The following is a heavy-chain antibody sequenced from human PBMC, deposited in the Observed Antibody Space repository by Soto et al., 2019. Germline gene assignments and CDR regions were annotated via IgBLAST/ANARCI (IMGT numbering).Heavy chain of an antibody. D-gene: IGHD2-21*01. V-gene: IGHV5-51*01. J-gene: IGHJ4*02. CDR1: GYSFTSYW. Sequence: EVQLVQSGTEVKKPGESLKISCKASGYSFTSYWIGWVRQMPGKGLEWMGIIYPGNSDTRYSPSFKGEVTISADKSISTAYLQGSILKGADTAIYYFARHMLPRYDCCGACDYWGQGTRVTVSS. CDR3: ARHMLPRYDCCGACDY. CDR2: IYPGNSDT.